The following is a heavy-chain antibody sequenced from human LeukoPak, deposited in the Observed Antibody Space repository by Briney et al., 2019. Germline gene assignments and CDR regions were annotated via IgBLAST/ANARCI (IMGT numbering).Heavy chain of an antibody. D-gene: IGHD2-2*01. V-gene: IGHV3-21*01. Sequence: GSLRLSCAASGFTFSSHSMNWVRQAPGKGLEWVSSISSSSSYIYYADSVKGRFTISRDNAKNSLYLQMNSLRAEDTAVYYCARDPVGYCSSTSCYTPGWFDPWGQGTLVTVSS. CDR3: ARDPVGYCSSTSCYTPGWFDP. CDR1: GFTFSSHS. J-gene: IGHJ5*02. CDR2: ISSSSSYI.